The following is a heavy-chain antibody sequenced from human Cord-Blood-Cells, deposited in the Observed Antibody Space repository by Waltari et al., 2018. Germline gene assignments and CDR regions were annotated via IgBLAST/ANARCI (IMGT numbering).Heavy chain of an antibody. CDR1: GYSFTSYW. CDR3: ARHHDYYGSGSYY. J-gene: IGHJ4*02. CDR2: IYPGESNN. V-gene: IGHV5-51*01. D-gene: IGHD3-10*01. Sequence: EVQLVQSGAEVKKPGESLKISCKGSGYSFTSYWIGWVRQVPGKGLEWMGMIYPGESNNRNSPTFQGQVTSSADKSISTAYLQWSSLKASDTAMYYCARHHDYYGSGSYYWGQGTLVTVSS.